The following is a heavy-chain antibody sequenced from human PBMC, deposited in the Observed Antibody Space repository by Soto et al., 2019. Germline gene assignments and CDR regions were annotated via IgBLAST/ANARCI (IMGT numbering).Heavy chain of an antibody. V-gene: IGHV4-61*08. CDR2: VYYSGST. Sequence: LLMLSHTCTVAGGSISGGGYYRICKRQPPGKGLEWFGYVYYSGSTNYHPSLQSRVTISVDTSKNQFSLKLSSVTAADTAVYYCAREEVVPAAMRGLNYYYGMDVWGQGTTVTVSS. CDR3: AREEVVPAAMRGLNYYYGMDV. CDR1: GGSISGGGYY. J-gene: IGHJ6*02. D-gene: IGHD2-2*01.